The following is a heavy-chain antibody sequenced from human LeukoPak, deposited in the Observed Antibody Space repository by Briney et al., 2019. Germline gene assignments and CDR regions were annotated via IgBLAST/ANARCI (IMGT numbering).Heavy chain of an antibody. V-gene: IGHV3-23*01. J-gene: IGHJ4*02. D-gene: IGHD3-9*01. CDR3: AKWGDYDILTGYYDSDY. Sequence: GGPLRLSCAASGFTFNNYAMGWVRQAPGKGLEWVSAITGSGGSTYYADSVKGRFTISRDNSKNTLYLQMNSLRAEDTALYYCAKWGDYDILTGYYDSDYWGQGTLVTVSS. CDR2: ITGSGGST. CDR1: GFTFNNYA.